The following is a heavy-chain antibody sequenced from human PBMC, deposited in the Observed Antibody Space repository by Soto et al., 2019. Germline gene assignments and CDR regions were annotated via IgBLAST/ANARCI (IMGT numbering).Heavy chain of an antibody. V-gene: IGHV3-11*05. CDR2: ISSTSSDT. J-gene: IGHJ4*02. CDR1: GFTFSDYY. D-gene: IGHD2-15*01. Sequence: QVQLVESGGGLVKPGGSLRLSCTTSGFTFSDYYMSWIRQAPGKGLEWVSYISSTSSDTKYADSVKGRFTISRDNAKNTLYLEMISQTAADTAVYYCARDMEYWGYWGQGTLVTVSS. CDR3: ARDMEYWGY.